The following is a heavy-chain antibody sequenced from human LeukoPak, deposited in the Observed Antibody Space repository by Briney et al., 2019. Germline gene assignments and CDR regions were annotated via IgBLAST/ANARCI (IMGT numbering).Heavy chain of an antibody. D-gene: IGHD3-3*01. CDR2: INLDGRER. CDR1: GFTFSNYW. Sequence: GGSLRLSCVVSGFTFSNYWMSWVRQAPGKGLEWVANINLDGRERFYVDSVKGRFTISRASTENSLYMQMNSLRAEDTAVYYCARDTDDFQGLDIWGQGTMVTVSS. J-gene: IGHJ3*02. V-gene: IGHV3-7*01. CDR3: ARDTDDFQGLDI.